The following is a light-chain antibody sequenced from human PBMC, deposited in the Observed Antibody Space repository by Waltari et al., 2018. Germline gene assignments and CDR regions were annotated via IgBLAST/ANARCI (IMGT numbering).Light chain of an antibody. V-gene: IGKV3-20*01. CDR1: QSVSSGW. J-gene: IGKJ1*01. CDR2: GAS. CDR3: QQYGSSPRT. Sequence: EIVLTPFPGTLSLSPGERATLSCRASQSVSSGWLAWFQQKPGQAPRLLIYGASRRARGIPDRFRGSGSGTDFTLTISRVDPEDFALYFCQQYGSSPRTFGQGTKVEI.